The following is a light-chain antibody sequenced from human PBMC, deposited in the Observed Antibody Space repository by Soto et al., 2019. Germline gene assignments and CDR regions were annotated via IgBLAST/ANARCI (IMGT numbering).Light chain of an antibody. V-gene: IGKV1-39*01. CDR3: QQSYSTSWT. J-gene: IGKJ1*01. CDR1: QTIGRY. Sequence: DLQMTQSPSSLSASVGDRVTITCRASQTIGRYLNWYQHRPGKAPNLLIYAASSLQSGVPSRFSGSGSGTDFTLTISSLQPEDFATYYCQQSYSTSWTFGQGTRVEIK. CDR2: AAS.